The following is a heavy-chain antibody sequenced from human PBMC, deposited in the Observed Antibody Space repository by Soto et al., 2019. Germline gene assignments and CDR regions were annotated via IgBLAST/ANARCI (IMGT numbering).Heavy chain of an antibody. CDR1: GFTFSSYG. D-gene: IGHD5-12*01. J-gene: IGHJ3*02. Sequence: QVQLVESGGGVVQPGRSLRLSCAASGFTFSSYGMHWVRQAPGKGLEWVAVISYDGSNKYYADSVKGRFTISRDNSKNTLYLQMNSLRAEDTAVYYCAKDKEEMATIEPFDIWGQGTMVTVSS. CDR3: AKDKEEMATIEPFDI. V-gene: IGHV3-30*18. CDR2: ISYDGSNK.